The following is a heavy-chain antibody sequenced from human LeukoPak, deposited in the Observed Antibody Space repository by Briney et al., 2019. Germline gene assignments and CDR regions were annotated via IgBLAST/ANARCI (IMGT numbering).Heavy chain of an antibody. Sequence: SQTLSLTCAISGDSVSSNSAAWNWIRQSPSRGLEWLGRTYYRSKWYNDYAVSVKSRITINPDTSKNQFSLQLNSVTPEDTAVYYCVGAYCYDSSGYMMAGAFDIWGQGTMVTVSS. V-gene: IGHV6-1*01. CDR2: TYYRSKWYN. J-gene: IGHJ3*02. CDR3: VGAYCYDSSGYMMAGAFDI. CDR1: GDSVSSNSAA. D-gene: IGHD3-22*01.